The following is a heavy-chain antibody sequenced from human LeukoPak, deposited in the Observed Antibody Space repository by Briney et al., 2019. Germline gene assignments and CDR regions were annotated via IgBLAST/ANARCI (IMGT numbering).Heavy chain of an antibody. D-gene: IGHD2-21*02. V-gene: IGHV3-23*01. Sequence: GGSLRLSCAASGFTFSSYAMSWVRQAPGKGLEWVSAISGSGGSTYCADSVKGRFTISRDNSKNTLYLQMNSLRAEDTAVYYCAKVTATPNYYYGMDVWGQGTTVTVSS. CDR2: ISGSGGST. CDR1: GFTFSSYA. J-gene: IGHJ6*02. CDR3: AKVTATPNYYYGMDV.